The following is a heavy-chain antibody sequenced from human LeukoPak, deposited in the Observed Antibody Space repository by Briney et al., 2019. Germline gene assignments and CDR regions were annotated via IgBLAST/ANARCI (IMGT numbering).Heavy chain of an antibody. CDR3: AKDIGGFWSGYSNFDY. Sequence: GRSLRLSCAASGFTFDDYAMHWVRQAPGKGLEWVSGISWNSGSIGYADSVKGRFTISRDNAKNSLYLQMNSLRAEDTALYYCAKDIGGFWSGYSNFDYWGQGTLVTVSS. CDR1: GFTFDDYA. J-gene: IGHJ4*02. D-gene: IGHD3-3*01. V-gene: IGHV3-9*01. CDR2: ISWNSGSI.